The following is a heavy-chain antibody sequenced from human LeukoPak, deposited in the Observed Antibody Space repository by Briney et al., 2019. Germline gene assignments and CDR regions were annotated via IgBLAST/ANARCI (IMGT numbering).Heavy chain of an antibody. J-gene: IGHJ4*02. Sequence: PGGSLRLSCAASGFTFSSYAMSWVRQAPGKGLEWVSAISGSGGGTYYADSVKGRFTISRDNSKNMPYLQMNSLRAEDTALYYCAKMIRGVNDFDYWGQGTLVTVSS. D-gene: IGHD3-10*01. CDR3: AKMIRGVNDFDY. CDR1: GFTFSSYA. V-gene: IGHV3-23*01. CDR2: ISGSGGGT.